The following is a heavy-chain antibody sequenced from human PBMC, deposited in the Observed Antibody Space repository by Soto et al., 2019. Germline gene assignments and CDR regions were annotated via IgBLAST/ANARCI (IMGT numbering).Heavy chain of an antibody. CDR1: GYTFTSYG. V-gene: IGHV1-18*01. J-gene: IGHJ4*02. CDR2: ISAYNGNT. D-gene: IGHD3-9*01. CDR3: AREELYYDILTGIYYFDY. Sequence: GASVKVSCKASGYTFTSYGISWVRQAPGQGLEWMGWISAYNGNTNYAQKLQGRVTMTTDTSTSTAYMELRSLRSDDTAVYYCAREELYYDILTGIYYFDYWGQGTLVTVSS.